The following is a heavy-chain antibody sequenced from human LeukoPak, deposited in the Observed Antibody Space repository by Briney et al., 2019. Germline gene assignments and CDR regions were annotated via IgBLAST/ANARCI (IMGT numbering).Heavy chain of an antibody. J-gene: IGHJ4*02. CDR2: ISAYNGNT. CDR1: GYTFTSYG. D-gene: IGHD1-1*01. Sequence: ASVKVSCKASGYTFTSYGISWARQAPGQGLEWMGWISAYNGNTNYAQKLQGRVTMTTDTSTSTAYMELRSLRSDDTAVYYCARVSSRGVQPTSAFDYWGQGTLVTVSS. V-gene: IGHV1-18*01. CDR3: ARVSSRGVQPTSAFDY.